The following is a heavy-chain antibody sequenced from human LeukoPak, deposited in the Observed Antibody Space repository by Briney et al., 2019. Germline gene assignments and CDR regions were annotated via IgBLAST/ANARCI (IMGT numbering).Heavy chain of an antibody. V-gene: IGHV4-59*01. D-gene: IGHD2-21*01. CDR2: VYHSGTT. CDR1: GGSITTSY. J-gene: IGHJ4*02. Sequence: SETLSLTCTVSGGSITTSYWSWIRQPPGKGLEWIGYVYHSGTTNYNPSLRSRATMSVDTSKNQFSLKLSSVTAADTAVYHCARDREGCGGARCYYFDYWGQGTLVTVSS. CDR3: ARDREGCGGARCYYFDY.